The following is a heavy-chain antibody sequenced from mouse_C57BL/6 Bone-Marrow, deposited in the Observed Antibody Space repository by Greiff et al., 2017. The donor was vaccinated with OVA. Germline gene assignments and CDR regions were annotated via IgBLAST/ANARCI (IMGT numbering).Heavy chain of an antibody. V-gene: IGHV5-4*03. Sequence: EVKLVESGGGLVKPGGSLKLSCAASGFTFSSYAMSWVRQTPEKRLEWVATISDGGSYTYYPDNVKGRFTISRDNAKNNLYLQMSHLKSEDTAMYYYERAIYYGRGAWFAYWGQGTLVTVSA. CDR2: ISDGGSYT. CDR3: ERAIYYGRGAWFAY. CDR1: GFTFSSYA. J-gene: IGHJ3*01. D-gene: IGHD1-1*01.